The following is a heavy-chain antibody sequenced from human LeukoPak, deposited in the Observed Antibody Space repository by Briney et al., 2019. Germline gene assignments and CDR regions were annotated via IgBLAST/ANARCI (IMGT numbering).Heavy chain of an antibody. CDR3: ARRRYSGSSSGFDP. Sequence: SETLSLTCTVSGGSISSYYWGWIREPPGKGLEWIGSIYYSGSTYYNPSLKSRVTISVDTSKNQFSLKLSSVTAADTAVYYCARRRYSGSSSGFDPWGQGTLVTSSS. V-gene: IGHV4-39*01. D-gene: IGHD6-13*01. CDR1: GGSISSYY. J-gene: IGHJ5*02. CDR2: IYYSGST.